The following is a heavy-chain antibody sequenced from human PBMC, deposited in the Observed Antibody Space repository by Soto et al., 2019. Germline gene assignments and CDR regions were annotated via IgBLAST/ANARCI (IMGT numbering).Heavy chain of an antibody. J-gene: IGHJ6*02. Sequence: GESLKISCKVSGYSFTSYWIGWVRQMPGKGLEWMGIIYPGDSDTRYSPSFQGQVTISADKSISTAYLQWSSLKASDTAMYYCARHRDGSGSSSYGMDVWGQGTTVTVSS. CDR1: GYSFTSYW. D-gene: IGHD3-10*01. CDR3: ARHRDGSGSSSYGMDV. V-gene: IGHV5-51*01. CDR2: IYPGDSDT.